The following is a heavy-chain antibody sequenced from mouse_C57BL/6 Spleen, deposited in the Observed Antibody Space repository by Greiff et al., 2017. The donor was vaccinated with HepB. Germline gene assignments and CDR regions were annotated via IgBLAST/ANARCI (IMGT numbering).Heavy chain of an antibody. Sequence: EVQLQQSGPELVKPGASVKISCKASGYTFTDYYMNWVKQSHGKSLEWIGDINPNNGGTSYNQKFKGKATLTVDKSSSTAYMELRSLTSEDSAVYYCAREPPSTVVEDYWGQGTTLTVSS. V-gene: IGHV1-26*01. CDR3: AREPPSTVVEDY. J-gene: IGHJ2*01. CDR2: INPNNGGT. D-gene: IGHD1-1*01. CDR1: GYTFTDYY.